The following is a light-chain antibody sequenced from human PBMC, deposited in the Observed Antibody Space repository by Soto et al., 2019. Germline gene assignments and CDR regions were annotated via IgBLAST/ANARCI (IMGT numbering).Light chain of an antibody. CDR2: KVS. Sequence: QSALAQPASVSGSPGQSITISCTGTISDVGAYNYVSWYQHHPGSAPKLVIYKVSNRPSGVSNRFSGSKSGNSASLTISGLQAEDEADYYCGSSTTSNTYVLGTGTKVTVL. J-gene: IGLJ1*01. CDR1: ISDVGAYNY. CDR3: GSSTTSNTYV. V-gene: IGLV2-14*01.